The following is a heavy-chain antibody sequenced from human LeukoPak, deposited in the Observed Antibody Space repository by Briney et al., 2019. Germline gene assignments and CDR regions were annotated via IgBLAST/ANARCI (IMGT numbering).Heavy chain of an antibody. CDR1: GYTFTSYG. CDR3: ARDRRSDDSSGYPY. CDR2: ISAYDGNT. J-gene: IGHJ4*02. V-gene: IGHV1-18*01. D-gene: IGHD3-22*01. Sequence: ASVKVSCKASGYTFTSYGISWVRQAPGQGLEWMGWISAYDGNTKYAQKLQGRVTMTTDTSTSTAYMELRSLRSDDTAVYYCARDRRSDDSSGYPYWGQGTLITVSS.